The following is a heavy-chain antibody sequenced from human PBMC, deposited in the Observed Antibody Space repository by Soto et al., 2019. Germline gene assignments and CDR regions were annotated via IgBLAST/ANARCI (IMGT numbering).Heavy chain of an antibody. CDR1: VFTFNTYA. V-gene: IGHV3-30-3*01. D-gene: IGHD3-22*01. CDR3: ARVHYYDTSGPLL. Sequence: GGSLRLSCAASVFTFNTYAMHWVRQAPGKGLEWAATISYDGGDKYYADSVKDRFTISRDDPKNTLFLQMNSLRAEDTAVYYCARVHYYDTSGPLLWGQGTQVTVSS. J-gene: IGHJ4*02. CDR2: ISYDGGDK.